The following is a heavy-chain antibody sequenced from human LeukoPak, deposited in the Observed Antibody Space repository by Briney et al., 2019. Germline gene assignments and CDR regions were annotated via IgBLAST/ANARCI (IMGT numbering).Heavy chain of an antibody. J-gene: IGHJ4*02. D-gene: IGHD5-12*01. CDR2: ISDVGGT. CDR3: ARENSGYDGGFDY. V-gene: IGHV3-48*03. Sequence: GGSLRLSCAASGFTFSSYEMSWVRQAPGKGLEWVSYISDVGGTHYADSVKGRFTISRDNAKNSLFLQMNSLRAEDTAVYYCARENSGYDGGFDYLGQGTLVTVSS. CDR1: GFTFSSYE.